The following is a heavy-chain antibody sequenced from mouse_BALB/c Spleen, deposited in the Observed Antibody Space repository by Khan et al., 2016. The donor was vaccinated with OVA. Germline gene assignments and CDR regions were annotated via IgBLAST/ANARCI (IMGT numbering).Heavy chain of an antibody. CDR1: GFSLTTYC. D-gene: IGHD2-14*01. V-gene: IGHV2-2*01. CDR2: IRSGGST. Sequence: QVQLMQSGPGLVQPSQSLSITCTVSGFSLTTYCIHWIRQSQGNSLEWLGVIRSGGSTDYNGAFICRLNITKDNSKSQVFFKLSSLQADDTAIYYCARTTYMYAFAYWGQGTLVTVSA. J-gene: IGHJ3*01. CDR3: ARTTYMYAFAY.